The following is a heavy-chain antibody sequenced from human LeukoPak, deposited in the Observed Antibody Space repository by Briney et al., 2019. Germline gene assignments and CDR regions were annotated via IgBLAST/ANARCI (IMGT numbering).Heavy chain of an antibody. J-gene: IGHJ4*02. D-gene: IGHD5/OR15-5a*01. CDR1: GGSISSSSYY. CDR2: IYYSGST. CDR3: ARAGYWYVSDSLSFDY. Sequence: PSETLSLTCTVSGGSISSSSYYWGWIRQPPGKGLEWIGSIYYSGSTNYNPSLKSRVTISVDTSKNQFSLKLSSVTAADTAVYYCARAGYWYVSDSLSFDYWGQGTLVTVSS. V-gene: IGHV4-39*07.